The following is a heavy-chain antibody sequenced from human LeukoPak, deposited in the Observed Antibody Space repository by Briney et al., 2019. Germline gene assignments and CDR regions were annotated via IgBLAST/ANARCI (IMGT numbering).Heavy chain of an antibody. J-gene: IGHJ4*02. CDR1: GFTFSDYY. D-gene: IGHD3-16*01. CDR3: AKDWRGGVNKSPSPFDY. Sequence: PGGSLRLSCAASGFTFSDYYMSWIRQAPGKGLEWVSYISSSGSTIYYADSVKGRFTISRDNSKNTLYLQMNSLRADDTAVYYCAKDWRGGVNKSPSPFDYWGQGTLVTVSS. CDR2: ISSSGSTI. V-gene: IGHV3-11*01.